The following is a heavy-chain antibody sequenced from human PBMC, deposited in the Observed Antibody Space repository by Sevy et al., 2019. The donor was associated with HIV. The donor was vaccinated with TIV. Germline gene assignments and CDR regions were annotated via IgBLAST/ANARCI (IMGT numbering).Heavy chain of an antibody. J-gene: IGHJ3*02. V-gene: IGHV3-33*08. D-gene: IGHD2-2*01. CDR2: IWYDGSDK. Sequence: GGSLRLSCAASGFIFRNYVMHWVRQAPGKGLEWVALIWYDGSDKYYADSVKGRFSISRDNSENTLSLQMSSLRSEDTSVYYCAMEAALGSSRGIGAFDIWGQGTMVTVSS. CDR1: GFIFRNYV. CDR3: AMEAALGSSRGIGAFDI.